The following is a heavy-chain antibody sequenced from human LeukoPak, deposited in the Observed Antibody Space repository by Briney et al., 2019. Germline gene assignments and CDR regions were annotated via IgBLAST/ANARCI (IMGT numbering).Heavy chain of an antibody. D-gene: IGHD1-20*01. V-gene: IGHV3-21*05. Sequence: PGGSLRLSCAASGFTFSAYSMNWVRQAPGRGLEWISYIGLGSSFVSYADSVKGRFTISSDTARDSLYLQMNSLRAEDTAVYYCARDHNWAFDYWGQGTLVTVSS. J-gene: IGHJ4*02. CDR2: IGLGSSFV. CDR1: GFTFSAYS. CDR3: ARDHNWAFDY.